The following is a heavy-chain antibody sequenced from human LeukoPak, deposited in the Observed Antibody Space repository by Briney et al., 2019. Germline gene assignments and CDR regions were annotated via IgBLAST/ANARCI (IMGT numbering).Heavy chain of an antibody. CDR3: ARDSQFQYFQH. CDR1: GFTVSSNY. CDR2: IYSGGST. J-gene: IGHJ1*01. V-gene: IGHV3-53*01. D-gene: IGHD5-24*01. Sequence: PGGSLRLSCAASGFTVSSNYMSWVRQAPGKGLEWVSVIYSGGSTYYADSVKGRFTISRDNSKNTLYLQMNSLRAEDTAVYYCARDSQFQYFQHWGQGTLVTVSS.